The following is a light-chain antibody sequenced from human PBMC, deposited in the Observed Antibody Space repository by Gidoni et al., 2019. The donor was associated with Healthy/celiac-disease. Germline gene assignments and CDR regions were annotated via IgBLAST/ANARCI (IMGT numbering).Light chain of an antibody. J-gene: IGKJ5*01. CDR2: GAS. CDR1: QSVSSSY. CDR3: QQYGSSIT. V-gene: IGKV3-20*01. Sequence: EIVLTQSPGTLSLSPGERATLSCRASQSVSSSYLAWYQQKPGQAPRLLISGASSRATGIPDRFSGSGSGTDFTLTISRLEPEYFAVYYCQQYGSSITFGQGTRLEIK.